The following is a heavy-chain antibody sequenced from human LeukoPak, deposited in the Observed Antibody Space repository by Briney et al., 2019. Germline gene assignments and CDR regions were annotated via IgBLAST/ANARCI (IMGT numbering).Heavy chain of an antibody. J-gene: IGHJ5*02. CDR1: GFTFSSYG. CDR2: IRYDGSNK. D-gene: IGHD1-26*01. V-gene: IGHV3-30*02. CDR3: AKEGGGSYYIWFDP. Sequence: GGSLRLSCAAPGFTFSSYGMHWVRQAPGKGLEWVAFIRYDGSNKYYADSVKGRFTISRDNSKNTLYLQMNSLRAEDTAVYYCAKEGGGSYYIWFDPWGQGTLVTVSS.